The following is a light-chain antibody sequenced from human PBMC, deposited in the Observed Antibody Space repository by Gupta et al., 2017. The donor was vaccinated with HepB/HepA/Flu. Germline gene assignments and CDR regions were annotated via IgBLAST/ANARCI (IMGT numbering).Light chain of an antibody. CDR2: DVS. CDR3: SSEPVANNHWL. V-gene: IGLV2-14*03. Sequence: QPALTQPASVSGFPGQSITISCSGTHVCFNFVSWYQQLPGEAPNLLIFDVSDRLSGVSTRFSGFRSGNTASLTITSLQAEEEADYYCSSEPVANNHWLFGGGTKLSVL. J-gene: IGLJ3*02. CDR1: HVCFNF.